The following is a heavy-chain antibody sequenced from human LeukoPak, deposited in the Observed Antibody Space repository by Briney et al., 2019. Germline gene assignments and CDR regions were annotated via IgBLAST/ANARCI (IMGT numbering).Heavy chain of an antibody. D-gene: IGHD2-2*02. J-gene: IGHJ3*02. Sequence: GGSLRLSCAASGFTFSSYAMSWVRQAPGKGLEWVSGISGSGGSTYYTDSVKGRFTISRDNSKNTLYLQMNSLRAEDTAVYYCARMYCSSTSCYTDAFDIWGQGTMVTVSS. CDR2: ISGSGGST. V-gene: IGHV3-23*01. CDR3: ARMYCSSTSCYTDAFDI. CDR1: GFTFSSYA.